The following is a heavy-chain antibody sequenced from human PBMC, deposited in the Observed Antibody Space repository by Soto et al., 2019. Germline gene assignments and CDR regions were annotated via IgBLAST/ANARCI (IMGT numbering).Heavy chain of an antibody. CDR3: ARQSRKAVAGTRWDY. CDR1: GYTVTSYG. CDR2: ISAYNGNT. V-gene: IGHV1-18*01. J-gene: IGHJ4*02. Sequence: QVQLVQSGAEVKKPGASVKVSCKASGYTVTSYGISWVRKAPGQGLEWMGWISAYNGNTNYAQKLQGRVTMTTDTSTSTAYMELRSLRSDDTAVYYCARQSRKAVAGTRWDYWGQGTLVTVSS. D-gene: IGHD6-19*01.